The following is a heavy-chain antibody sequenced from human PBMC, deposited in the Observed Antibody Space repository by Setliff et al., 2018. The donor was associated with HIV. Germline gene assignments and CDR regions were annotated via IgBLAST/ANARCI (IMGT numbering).Heavy chain of an antibody. CDR1: GYTFTNYY. CDR2: INPRGGST. J-gene: IGHJ3*02. D-gene: IGHD3-22*01. Sequence: ASVKVSCKASGYTFTNYYMHWVRQAPGQGLEWTGMINPRGGSTNYAQMFQGRVTMTRDTSTSTVYMELSSLRSEDTAVYYCARVWSPGGYSHAFDIWGQGTMVTVS. V-gene: IGHV1-46*01. CDR3: ARVWSPGGYSHAFDI.